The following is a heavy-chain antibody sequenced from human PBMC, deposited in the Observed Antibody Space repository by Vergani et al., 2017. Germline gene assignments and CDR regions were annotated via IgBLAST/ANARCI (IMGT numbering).Heavy chain of an antibody. CDR1: GAYVGSGGYY. J-gene: IGHJ4*02. CDR3: ARRSGIVYDIFSGTQYFFDV. Sequence: QVQLQESGPGLVKASQTLSLTCSVSGAYVGSGGYYWSWVRQRPGMGLDWIGYIYYSGTTYYNPSLESRLTISLDTSENHLSLKLTSVTADTAVYYCARRSGIVYDIFSGTQYFFDVWGQGTLVTVSS. D-gene: IGHD3-9*01. CDR2: IYYSGTT. V-gene: IGHV4-31*03.